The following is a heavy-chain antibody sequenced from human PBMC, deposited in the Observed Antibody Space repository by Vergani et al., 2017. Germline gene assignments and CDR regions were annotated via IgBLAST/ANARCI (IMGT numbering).Heavy chain of an antibody. D-gene: IGHD6-13*01. Sequence: QVQLQESGPGLVKPSETLSLTCTVSGGSISSYYWSWIRQPPGKGLEWIGYIYYSGSTNYNPSLKSRVTISVDTSKNQCSLKLSSVTAADTAVYYCARAIAARRGRYYYGMDVWGQGTLVTVSS. CDR3: ARAIAARRGRYYYGMDV. CDR2: IYYSGST. J-gene: IGHJ6*02. CDR1: GGSISSYY. V-gene: IGHV4-59*01.